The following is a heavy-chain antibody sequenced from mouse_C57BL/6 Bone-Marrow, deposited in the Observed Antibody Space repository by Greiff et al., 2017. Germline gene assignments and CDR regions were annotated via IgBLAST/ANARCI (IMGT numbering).Heavy chain of an antibody. Sequence: EVQRVESGGGLVKPGGSLKLSCAASGFTFSSYAMSWVRQTPEKRLEWVATISDGGSYTYYPDNVKGRFTISRDNAKNNLYLQMSHLKSEDTAMYYCAREGLVREGFAYWGQGTLVTVSA. CDR3: AREGLVREGFAY. CDR1: GFTFSSYA. J-gene: IGHJ3*01. D-gene: IGHD1-1*01. CDR2: ISDGGSYT. V-gene: IGHV5-4*01.